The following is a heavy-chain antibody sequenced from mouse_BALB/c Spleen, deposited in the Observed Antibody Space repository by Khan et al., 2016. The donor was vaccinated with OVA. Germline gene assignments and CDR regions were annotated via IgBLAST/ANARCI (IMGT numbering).Heavy chain of an antibody. V-gene: IGHV5-6*01. Sequence: EVQVVESGGDLVKPGGSLKLSCAASGFSFSSYSMSWVRQTPDKRLEWVATISSGGDYTYYPDIVQGRFTISRDNAKNTLYLQMSSLKSEDTAMYYCASHLTGSFTYWGQGTLVTVSA. CDR3: ASHLTGSFTY. D-gene: IGHD4-1*01. CDR2: ISSGGDYT. J-gene: IGHJ3*01. CDR1: GFSFSSYS.